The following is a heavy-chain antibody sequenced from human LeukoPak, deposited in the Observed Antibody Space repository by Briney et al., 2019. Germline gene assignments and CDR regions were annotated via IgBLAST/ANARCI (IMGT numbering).Heavy chain of an antibody. CDR2: ISYRGST. J-gene: IGHJ4*02. Sequence: SETLSLTCTVSGRSISSFYGIWIPQPPGKGLEGIGYISYRGSTNYNPSLKSRVTISVDMSKNQYSLKLSSVTAADTAVYYCATLAGECWGQGTLVTVSS. V-gene: IGHV4-59*08. CDR1: GRSISSFY. CDR3: ATLAGEC. D-gene: IGHD1-26*01.